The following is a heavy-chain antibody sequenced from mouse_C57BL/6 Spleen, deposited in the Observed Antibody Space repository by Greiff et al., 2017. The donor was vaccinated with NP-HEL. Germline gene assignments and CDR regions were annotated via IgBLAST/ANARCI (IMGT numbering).Heavy chain of an antibody. Sequence: QVQLQQPGAELVKPGASVKMSCKASGYTFTSYWITWVKQRPGQGLEWIGDIYPGSGSTNYNEKFKSKATLTVDTSSSTAYMQLSSLTSEDAAVYYCAREDYGSLTRFAYWGQGTLVTVSA. J-gene: IGHJ3*01. CDR1: GYTFTSYW. CDR2: IYPGSGST. V-gene: IGHV1-55*01. D-gene: IGHD1-1*01. CDR3: AREDYGSLTRFAY.